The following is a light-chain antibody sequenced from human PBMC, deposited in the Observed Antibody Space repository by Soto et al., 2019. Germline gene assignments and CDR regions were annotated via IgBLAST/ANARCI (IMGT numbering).Light chain of an antibody. CDR1: QSVSSN. CDR2: AAS. J-gene: IGKJ5*01. V-gene: IGKV3-15*01. Sequence: ITMAQPRATLSVSPGARATRSYSSSQSVSSNLAWYQQKPGQAPRLLIYAASTRATGVPARFSGSGSGTEFTVTIFRLQSEDFALYYCKRDNDWPPIPFGQGTRLEIK. CDR3: KRDNDWPPIP.